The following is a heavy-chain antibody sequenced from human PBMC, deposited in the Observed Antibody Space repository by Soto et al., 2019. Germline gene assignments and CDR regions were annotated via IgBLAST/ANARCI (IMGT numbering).Heavy chain of an antibody. CDR1: GGSFSGFY. D-gene: IGHD3-22*01. Sequence: SETLSLTCAVYGGSFSGFYWSWIRQPPGKGLEWIGEINHSGSTNYNPSLKSRVTISVDTSKNQFSLKLSSVTAADTAVYYCASTFYYYDSSGSVYWGQGTLVTVSS. CDR3: ASTFYYYDSSGSVY. J-gene: IGHJ4*02. CDR2: INHSGST. V-gene: IGHV4-34*01.